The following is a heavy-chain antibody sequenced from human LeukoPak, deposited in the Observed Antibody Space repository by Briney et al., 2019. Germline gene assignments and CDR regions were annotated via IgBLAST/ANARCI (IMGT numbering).Heavy chain of an antibody. J-gene: IGHJ3*02. D-gene: IGHD3-22*01. V-gene: IGHV3-21*01. CDR2: ISSSSSYI. Sequence: GGSLRLSCAASGFTFSSYSMNWVRQAPGKGLEWVSSISSSSSYIYYADSVKGRFTISRDNAKNSLYLQMNSLRAEDTAVYYCARDSLIGWYYDSSGYLDAFDIWGQGTMVTVSS. CDR3: ARDSLIGWYYDSSGYLDAFDI. CDR1: GFTFSSYS.